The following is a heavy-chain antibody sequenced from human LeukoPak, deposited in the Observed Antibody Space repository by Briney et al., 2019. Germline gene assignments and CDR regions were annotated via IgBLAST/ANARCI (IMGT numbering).Heavy chain of an antibody. V-gene: IGHV4-39*07. CDR1: GGSISSSSYY. Sequence: SETLSLTCTVSGGSISSSSYYWGWIRQPPGKGLEWIGSIYYSGSTYYNPSLKSRVTISVDTSKNQFSLKLSSVTAADTAVYYCARGYNWNYNGMDVWGQGTTVTVSS. CDR2: IYYSGST. J-gene: IGHJ6*02. CDR3: ARGYNWNYNGMDV. D-gene: IGHD1-20*01.